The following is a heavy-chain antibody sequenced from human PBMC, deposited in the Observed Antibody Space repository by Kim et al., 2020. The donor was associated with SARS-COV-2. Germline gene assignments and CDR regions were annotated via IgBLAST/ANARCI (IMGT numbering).Heavy chain of an antibody. V-gene: IGHV3-74*01. Sequence: SYADSGKGRLTISRDNAKNTLYLQMNSLRAEDTAVYYCARGQNSGSTNDYWGQGTLVTVSS. CDR3: ARGQNSGSTNDY. D-gene: IGHD1-26*01. J-gene: IGHJ4*02.